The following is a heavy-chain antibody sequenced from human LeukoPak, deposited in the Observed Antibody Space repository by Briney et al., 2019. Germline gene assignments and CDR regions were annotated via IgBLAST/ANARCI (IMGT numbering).Heavy chain of an antibody. CDR1: GYSFTSYW. J-gene: IGHJ6*03. D-gene: IGHD6-19*01. Sequence: GESLKISCKGSGYSFTSYWIGWVRQMPGKGLGWMGIIYPGDSDTRYSPSFQGQVTISADKSISTAYLQWSSLKASDTAMYYCARNWGGWNYYYYYYYMDVWGKGTTVTVSS. V-gene: IGHV5-51*01. CDR2: IYPGDSDT. CDR3: ARNWGGWNYYYYYYYMDV.